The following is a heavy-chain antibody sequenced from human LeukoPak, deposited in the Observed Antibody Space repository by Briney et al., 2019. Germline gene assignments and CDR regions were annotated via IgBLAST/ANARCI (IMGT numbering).Heavy chain of an antibody. CDR3: ARKLWFGEPCCYFDY. D-gene: IGHD3-10*01. J-gene: IGHJ4*02. CDR2: TNSDESST. Sequence: GSLRLSCVASGFTFTNYWMHWVRQAPGKGLVWVSRTNSDESSTTYADSVKGRFTISRDNAKNSLYLQMNSLRAEDTAVYYCARKLWFGEPCCYFDYWGQGTLVTVSS. CDR1: GFTFTNYW. V-gene: IGHV3-74*01.